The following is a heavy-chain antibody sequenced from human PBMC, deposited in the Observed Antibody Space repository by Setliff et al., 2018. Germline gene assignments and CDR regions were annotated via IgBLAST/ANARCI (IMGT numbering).Heavy chain of an antibody. Sequence: PGGSLRLSCAASGYTSSSYAMTWVRQAPGKGLEWVSTISASGRTTYSADSVKGRFTISRDNSKNTLSLQMHSLRAEDTAVYYRAKDVSPPGTNGWHPDVLDIWGQGTMVTVSS. CDR2: ISASGRTT. J-gene: IGHJ3*02. CDR1: GYTSSSYA. D-gene: IGHD6-19*01. CDR3: AKDVSPPGTNGWHPDVLDI. V-gene: IGHV3-23*01.